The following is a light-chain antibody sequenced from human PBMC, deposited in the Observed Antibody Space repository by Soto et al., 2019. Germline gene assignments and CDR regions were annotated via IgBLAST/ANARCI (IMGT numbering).Light chain of an antibody. J-gene: IGLJ1*01. V-gene: IGLV2-23*01. CDR1: SSDFGRYKS. Sequence: QSVLTQPASVSGSPGQSVTISCTGTSSDFGRYKSVSWYQHHPGKVPKLIIYETSKRPSGVSDRFSGSKSGNTASLTISGLQAEDEADYYCCSYTCTNAHVFGSGTKVTVL. CDR3: CSYTCTNAHV. CDR2: ETS.